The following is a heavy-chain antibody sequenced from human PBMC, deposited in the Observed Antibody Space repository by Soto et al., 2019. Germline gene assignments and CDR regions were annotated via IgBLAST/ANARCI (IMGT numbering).Heavy chain of an antibody. D-gene: IGHD3-3*01. CDR1: GYSVSRNSAA. Sequence: PSQTLSLTCAISGYSVSRNSAAWDWIRQSPSRGVEWLGRTCYRSKWYNDYAVSVKSRITINPDTSKTQFSLQLNSVPPEDTAVYYCAREPYDFWSGYYLSYWYWGQGTLVTVSS. J-gene: IGHJ4*02. CDR3: AREPYDFWSGYYLSYWY. CDR2: TCYRSKWYN. V-gene: IGHV6-1*01.